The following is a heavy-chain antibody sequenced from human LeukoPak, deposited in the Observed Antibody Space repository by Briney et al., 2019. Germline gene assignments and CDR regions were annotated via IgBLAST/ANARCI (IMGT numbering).Heavy chain of an antibody. J-gene: IGHJ1*01. CDR2: IYYSGST. D-gene: IGHD2-21*02. V-gene: IGHV4-59*01. Sequence: NPSETLSLTCTVSGGSISSYYWSWIRQPPGKGLEWIGYIYYSGSTNYNPSLKSRVTISVDTSKNQFSLKLSSVTAADTAVYYCASCGGDCQGPGYFQHWGQGTLVTVSS. CDR1: GGSISSYY. CDR3: ASCGGDCQGPGYFQH.